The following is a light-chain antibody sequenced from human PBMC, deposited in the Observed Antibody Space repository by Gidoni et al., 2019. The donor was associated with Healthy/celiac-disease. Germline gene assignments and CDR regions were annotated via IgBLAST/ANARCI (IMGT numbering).Light chain of an antibody. CDR1: QGISSY. V-gene: IGKV1-9*01. CDR3: QQLNSYPLT. J-gene: IGKJ3*01. CDR2: AAS. Sequence: DIQVTQSPSFLSASVGDRVTITCRASQGISSYLAWYQQKPGKAPKLLIYAASTLQSGVPSRFSGSGSGTEFTLTISSLQPEDFATYYCQQLNSYPLTFGHXTKVDIK.